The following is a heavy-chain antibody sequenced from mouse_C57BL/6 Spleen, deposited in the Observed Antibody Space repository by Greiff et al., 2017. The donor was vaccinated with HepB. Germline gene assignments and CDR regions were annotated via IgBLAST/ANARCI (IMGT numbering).Heavy chain of an antibody. D-gene: IGHD1-1*01. V-gene: IGHV1-62-2*01. CDR2: FYPGSGSI. CDR1: GYTFTEYT. CDR3: ARHEDPYYYGSGYAMDY. Sequence: VQLQQSGAELVKPGASVKLSCKASGYTFTEYTIHWVKQRSGQGLEWIGWFYPGSGSIKYNEKFKDKASLTADKSSSTVYMELSRLTSEDSAVYFCARHEDPYYYGSGYAMDYWGQGTSVTVSS. J-gene: IGHJ4*01.